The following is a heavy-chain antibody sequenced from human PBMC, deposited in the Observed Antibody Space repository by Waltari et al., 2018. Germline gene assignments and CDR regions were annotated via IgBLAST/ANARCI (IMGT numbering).Heavy chain of an antibody. V-gene: IGHV1-2*06. CDR3: ARDRSVATQIYYFDY. J-gene: IGHJ4*02. CDR2: ISPSSCGP. Sequence: QVQLVQSGAEGKNPGASVKVSCEAAGYPFTYYYIHWVRQASGQGLEWMGRISPSSCGPSYAQKFQGRVSMTRDTSINTAFMELSSLRSDDTAMFYCARDRSVATQIYYFDYWGQGTLVTVSS. CDR1: GYPFTYYY. D-gene: IGHD2-21*02.